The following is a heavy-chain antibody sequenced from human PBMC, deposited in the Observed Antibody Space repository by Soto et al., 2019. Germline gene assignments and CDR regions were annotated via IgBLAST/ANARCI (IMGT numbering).Heavy chain of an antibody. J-gene: IGHJ5*02. CDR3: AIEILETPLIQENKFDP. CDR1: GGSISSGDYY. Sequence: SETLTLTCTVSGGSISSGDYYWSWIRQPPGKGLEWIGYIYYSGSTYYNPSLKSRVTISVDTSKNQFSLKLSSVTAADTAVYYCAIEILETPLIQENKFDPWGQGTLVTVSS. V-gene: IGHV4-30-4*01. CDR2: IYYSGST.